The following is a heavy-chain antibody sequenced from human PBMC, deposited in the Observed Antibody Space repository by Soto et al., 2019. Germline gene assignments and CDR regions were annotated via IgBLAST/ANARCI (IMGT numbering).Heavy chain of an antibody. CDR3: ARQDKAMVRWDYYYGMDV. J-gene: IGHJ6*02. V-gene: IGHV4-39*01. CDR1: GGSIISSTHY. CDR2: IYYSGST. D-gene: IGHD3-10*01. Sequence: PSETLSLTCSVSGGSIISSTHYWGWIRQPPGKGLEWIGSIYYSGSTYYNPSLKSRVTISIDTSKNQFSLKLSSVTAADTAVYYCARQDKAMVRWDYYYGMDVWGQGSTVTVS.